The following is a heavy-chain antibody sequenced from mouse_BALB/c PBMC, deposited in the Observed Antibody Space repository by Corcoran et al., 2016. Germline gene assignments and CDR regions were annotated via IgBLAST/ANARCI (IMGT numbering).Heavy chain of an antibody. Sequence: QIQLVQSGPELKKPGETVKISCKASGYTFTNYGMNWVKQAPGKGLKWMGWINTYTGEPTYADDFKGRFAFSLETSAITAYLQINNLKNEDTATYFCARDPAWFAYWGQGTLVTVSA. CDR3: ARDPAWFAY. V-gene: IGHV9-3-1*01. CDR2: INTYTGEP. J-gene: IGHJ3*01. CDR1: GYTFTNYG.